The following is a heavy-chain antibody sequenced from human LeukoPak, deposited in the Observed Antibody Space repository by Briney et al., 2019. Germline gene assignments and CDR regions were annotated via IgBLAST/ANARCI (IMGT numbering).Heavy chain of an antibody. Sequence: SGTLSLTCAVSGASISSNWWNWVRQPPGKGLEWIGYIYYSGSTNYNPSLKSRVTISVDTSKNQFSLKLSSVTAADTAVYYCARHYCSSTSCRFDYWGQGTLVTVSS. CDR3: ARHYCSSTSCRFDY. V-gene: IGHV4-59*08. CDR1: GASISSNW. J-gene: IGHJ4*02. CDR2: IYYSGST. D-gene: IGHD2-2*01.